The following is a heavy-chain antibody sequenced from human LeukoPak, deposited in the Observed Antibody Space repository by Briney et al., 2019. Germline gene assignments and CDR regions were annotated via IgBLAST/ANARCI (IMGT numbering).Heavy chain of an antibody. CDR1: GGSFSGYY. CDR2: INHSGST. J-gene: IGHJ5*02. CDR3: AGKYYDFWKGHWFDP. V-gene: IGHV4-34*01. Sequence: SETLSLTCAVYGGSFSGYYWSWIRQPPGKGLEWIGEINHSGSTNYNPSLKSRVTISVDTSKNQFSLKLSSVTAADTAVYYCAGKYYDFWKGHWFDPWGQGILVTVSS. D-gene: IGHD3-3*01.